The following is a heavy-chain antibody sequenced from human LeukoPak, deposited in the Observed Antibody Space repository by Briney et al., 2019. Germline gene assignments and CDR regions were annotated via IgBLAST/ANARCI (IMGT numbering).Heavy chain of an antibody. CDR1: GFTFGDYA. Sequence: GGSLRPSCTASGFTFGDYAMSWFGQAPGKGLEWVGFIRSKAYGGTTEYAASVKGRFTISRDDSKSIAYLQMNSLKTEDTAVYYCTRENGWEDTAYEYWGQGTLVTVSS. D-gene: IGHD5-18*01. J-gene: IGHJ4*02. V-gene: IGHV3-49*03. CDR2: IRSKAYGGTT. CDR3: TRENGWEDTAYEY.